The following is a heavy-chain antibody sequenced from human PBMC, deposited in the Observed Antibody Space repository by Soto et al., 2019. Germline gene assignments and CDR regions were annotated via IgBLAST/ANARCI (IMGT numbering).Heavy chain of an antibody. D-gene: IGHD3-22*01. CDR3: ARDLLTPYDSSVPRPY. CDR2: ISYDGSNK. V-gene: IGHV3-30-3*01. CDR1: GFTFSSYA. J-gene: IGHJ4*02. Sequence: GGSLRLSCAASGFTFSSYAMHWVRQAPGKGLEWVAIISYDGSNKYYADSVKGRFTISRDNSKNTLYLQMNSLRAEDTAVYYCARDLLTPYDSSVPRPYWGQGTLVTVSS.